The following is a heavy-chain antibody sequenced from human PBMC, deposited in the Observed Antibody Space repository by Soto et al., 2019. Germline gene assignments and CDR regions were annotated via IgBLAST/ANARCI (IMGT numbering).Heavy chain of an antibody. Sequence: PGGSLRLSCAASGFTFDHYAMHWVRQAPGKGLEWVSGISWNGGSIEYADSVRGRFAISRDSAKNSLYLQMNSLRTEDTAFYYCAKETFGSGSFYDYWGQGTRVTVSS. V-gene: IGHV3-9*01. D-gene: IGHD3-10*01. CDR3: AKETFGSGSFYDY. J-gene: IGHJ4*02. CDR2: ISWNGGSI. CDR1: GFTFDHYA.